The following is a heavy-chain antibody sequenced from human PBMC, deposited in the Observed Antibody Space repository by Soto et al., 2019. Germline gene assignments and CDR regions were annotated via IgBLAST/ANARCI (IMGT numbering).Heavy chain of an antibody. D-gene: IGHD3-10*01. CDR2: ISWDSGNI. Sequence: EVQLVESGGGLVQPGRSLRLSCAASGFTFDDYAMHWVRQAPGKGLEWDSGISWDSGNIDFSDSVKGRFTITRDNTKNSLYLQMNSLRAEDTALYYCARGLSYGLGSYVLFDAFDIWGQGTLVTVSS. CDR1: GFTFDDYA. V-gene: IGHV3-9*01. J-gene: IGHJ3*02. CDR3: ARGLSYGLGSYVLFDAFDI.